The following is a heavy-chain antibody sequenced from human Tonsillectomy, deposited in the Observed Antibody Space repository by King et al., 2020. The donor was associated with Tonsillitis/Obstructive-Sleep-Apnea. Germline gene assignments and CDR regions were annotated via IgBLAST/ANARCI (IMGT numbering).Heavy chain of an antibody. J-gene: IGHJ5*02. Sequence: VQLVESGGGLVQPGGSLRLSCAASGFTFSSYAMTWVRQAPGKGLEWVSTISGSGGSTYYADSVKGRFTISRDTSKNTLYLQMNSLRAEDTAVYYCVKGGGGEFDPWGQGTLVTVSS. CDR1: GFTFSSYA. CDR2: ISGSGGST. V-gene: IGHV3-23*04. CDR3: VKGGGGEFDP. D-gene: IGHD3-10*01.